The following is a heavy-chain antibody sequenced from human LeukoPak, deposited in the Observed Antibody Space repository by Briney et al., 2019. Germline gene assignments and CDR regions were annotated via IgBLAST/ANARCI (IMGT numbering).Heavy chain of an antibody. CDR1: GFTFSSYS. CDR3: ARVPMFPYYFDY. D-gene: IGHD3-10*02. J-gene: IGHJ4*02. CDR2: ISSSSSYI. Sequence: PGGSLRLSCGGSGFTFSSYSRCWVRQAPGKGLEWGSFISSSSSYIYYADSVKGRFTISRDNAKNSLYLQMNSLRAEDTAVYYCARVPMFPYYFDYWGQGTLVTVSS. V-gene: IGHV3-21*01.